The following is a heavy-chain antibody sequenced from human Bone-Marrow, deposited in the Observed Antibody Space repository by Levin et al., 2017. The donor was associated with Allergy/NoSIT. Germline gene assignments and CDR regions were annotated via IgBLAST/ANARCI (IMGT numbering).Heavy chain of an antibody. CDR1: GFTFNTYA. CDR3: AGCVIYTNGWCNWFDP. V-gene: IGHV3-23*01. Sequence: GESLKISCAASGFTFNTYAVNWVRQAPGKGLQWVSAISGSGGSTYYADSVKGRFTISRDKSKNMPYLQMNSLRAEDTAVYYCAGCVIYTNGWCNWFDPWGQGTLVTVSS. CDR2: ISGSGGST. J-gene: IGHJ5*02. D-gene: IGHD2-2*02.